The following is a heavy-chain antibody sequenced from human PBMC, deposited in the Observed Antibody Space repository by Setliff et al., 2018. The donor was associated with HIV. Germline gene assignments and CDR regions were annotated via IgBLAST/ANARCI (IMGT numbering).Heavy chain of an antibody. CDR3: TTIVATIFGSMDV. V-gene: IGHV3-15*01. CDR2: IKSKTDGGTT. J-gene: IGHJ6*02. D-gene: IGHD5-12*01. CDR1: GFTFSNAW. Sequence: NPGGSLRLSCAASGFTFSNAWMSWVRQAPGKGLEWVGRIKSKTDGGTTDYAAPVKGRFTISRDDSKNTLYLQMNSLKTEDTAMYYCTTIVATIFGSMDVWGQGTTVTVSS.